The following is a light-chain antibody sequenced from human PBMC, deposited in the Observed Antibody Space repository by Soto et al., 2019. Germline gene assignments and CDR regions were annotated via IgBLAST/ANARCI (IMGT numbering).Light chain of an antibody. CDR3: QSYDSSLTVGV. Sequence: QAVVTQPPSVSGAPGQRVTISCTGSSSNIGAGYDVHWYQHLPGTAPKLLIYGNNNRPSGVPDRFSGSKSGTSASLAITGLQADDEADYYCQSYDSSLTVGVFGGGTKLTVL. J-gene: IGLJ2*01. CDR1: SSNIGAGYD. V-gene: IGLV1-40*01. CDR2: GNN.